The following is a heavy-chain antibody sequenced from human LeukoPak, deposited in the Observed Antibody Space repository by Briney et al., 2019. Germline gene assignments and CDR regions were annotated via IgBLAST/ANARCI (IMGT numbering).Heavy chain of an antibody. D-gene: IGHD6-13*01. CDR3: AKDPGSSWFILDY. CDR1: GFTFSSYG. CDR2: IRYDGGNK. J-gene: IGHJ4*02. V-gene: IGHV3-30*02. Sequence: GGSLRLSCAASGFTFSSYGMHWVRQAPGKGLEWVAFIRYDGGNKYYADSVKGRFTISRDNSKNTLYLQMNSLRAEDTAVYYCAKDPGSSWFILDYWGQGTLVTVSS.